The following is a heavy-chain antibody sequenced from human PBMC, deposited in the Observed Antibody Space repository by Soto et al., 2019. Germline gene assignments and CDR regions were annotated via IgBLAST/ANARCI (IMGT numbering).Heavy chain of an antibody. CDR1: GYSFTSYW. Sequence: PGESLKISCKGSGYSFTSYWIGWVRQMPGKGLEWMGIIYPGDSDTRYSPSFQGQVTISADKSISTAYLQWSSLKASDTAMYYCARQAVGYSYYYGMDVWGQGTTVTVSS. D-gene: IGHD5-18*01. CDR2: IYPGDSDT. J-gene: IGHJ6*02. V-gene: IGHV5-51*01. CDR3: ARQAVGYSYYYGMDV.